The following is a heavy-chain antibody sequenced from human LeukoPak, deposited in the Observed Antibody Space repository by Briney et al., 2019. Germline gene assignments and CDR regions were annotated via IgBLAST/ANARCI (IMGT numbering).Heavy chain of an antibody. Sequence: SETLSLTCTVSGGSISSSSYYWGWIRQPPGKGLEWIGSIYYSGSTYYNPSLKSRVTISVDTSKNQFSLKLSSVTAADTAVYYCAREGMSGYFWGQGTLVTVSS. CDR1: GGSISSSSYY. J-gene: IGHJ4*02. V-gene: IGHV4-39*07. CDR2: IYYSGST. D-gene: IGHD3-3*01. CDR3: AREGMSGYF.